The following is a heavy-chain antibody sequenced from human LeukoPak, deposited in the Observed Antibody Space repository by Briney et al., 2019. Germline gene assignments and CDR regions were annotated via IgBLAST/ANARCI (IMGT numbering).Heavy chain of an antibody. D-gene: IGHD1-26*01. CDR2: IYYSGST. J-gene: IGHJ6*02. CDR1: GGSISNYY. CDR3: ARVGGTNYYYYGMDV. Sequence: SGTLSLTCTVSGGSISNYYWSWIRQPPGKGLEWIGYIYYSGSTNYNPSLKSRVTISVDTSKNRFSLKLSSVTAADTAVYYCARVGGTNYYYYGMDVWGQGTTVTVSS. V-gene: IGHV4-59*01.